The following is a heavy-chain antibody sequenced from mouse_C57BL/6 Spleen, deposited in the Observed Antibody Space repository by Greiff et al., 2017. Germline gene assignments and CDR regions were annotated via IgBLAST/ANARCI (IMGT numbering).Heavy chain of an antibody. V-gene: IGHV1-64*01. CDR2: IHPNSGST. J-gene: IGHJ2*01. D-gene: IGHD1-1*01. CDR1: GYTFTSYW. CDR3: ARTAPVEGPDY. Sequence: QVQLQQPGAELVKPGASVKLSCKASGYTFTSYWMHWVKQRPGQGLEWIGMIHPNSGSTNYNEKFKSKATLTVDKSSSTAYMQLSSLTSEDSAVXYCARTAPVEGPDYWGQGTTLTVSS.